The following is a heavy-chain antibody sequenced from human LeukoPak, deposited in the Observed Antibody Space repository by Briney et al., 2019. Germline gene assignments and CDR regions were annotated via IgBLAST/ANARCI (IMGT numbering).Heavy chain of an antibody. CDR2: MNPNSGNT. J-gene: IGHJ6*02. CDR1: GYTFTSYD. D-gene: IGHD5-18*01. CDR3: ARGDTAMVPYYYYGMDV. Sequence: ASVKVFCKASGYTFTSYDINWVRQATGQGLEWMGWMNPNSGNTGYAQKFQGRVTMTRNTSISTAYMELSSLRSEDTAVYYCARGDTAMVPYYYYGMDVWGQGTTVTVSS. V-gene: IGHV1-8*01.